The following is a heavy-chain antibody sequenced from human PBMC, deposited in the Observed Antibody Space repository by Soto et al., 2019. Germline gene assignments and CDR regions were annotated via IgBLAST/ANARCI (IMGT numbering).Heavy chain of an antibody. CDR1: GFTFSSYS. CDR3: ARDRYGDYDLDAFDI. J-gene: IGHJ3*02. V-gene: IGHV3-21*01. CDR2: ISSSSSYI. D-gene: IGHD4-17*01. Sequence: EVQLMESGGGLVKPGGSLRLSCAASGFTFSSYSMNWVRQAPGKGLEWVSSISSSSSYIYYADSVKGRFTISRDNAKNSLYLQMNSLRAEDTAVYYCARDRYGDYDLDAFDIWGQGTMVTVSS.